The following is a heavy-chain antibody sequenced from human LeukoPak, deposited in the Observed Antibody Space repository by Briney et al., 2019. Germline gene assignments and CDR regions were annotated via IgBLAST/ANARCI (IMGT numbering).Heavy chain of an antibody. CDR1: GFTFSSYS. V-gene: IGHV3-48*01. D-gene: IGHD3-10*01. J-gene: IGHJ4*02. CDR2: ISSSSSTI. Sequence: GGSLRLSCAASGFTFSSYSMNWVRQAPGKGLEWVSYISSSSSTIYYADSVKGRFTISRDNAKNSLYLQMNSLRAEDTAVYYCASSGSGSYCPFDYWGQGTLVTVSS. CDR3: ASSGSGSYCPFDY.